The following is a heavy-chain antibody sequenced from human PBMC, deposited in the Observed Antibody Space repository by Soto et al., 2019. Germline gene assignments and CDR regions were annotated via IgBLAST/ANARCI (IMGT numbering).Heavy chain of an antibody. V-gene: IGHV3-7*01. Sequence: PGGSLRLSCAASGFTFSRYWMNWVRQALGKGLEWVANIKQDGTEKNYVDSVKGRFTISRDNARNSLYLQMDSLRAEDTAVYFCARGDTPMITGMDSFDIWGQGTMVTVSS. J-gene: IGHJ3*02. CDR1: GFTFSRYW. D-gene: IGHD5-18*01. CDR2: IKQDGTEK. CDR3: ARGDTPMITGMDSFDI.